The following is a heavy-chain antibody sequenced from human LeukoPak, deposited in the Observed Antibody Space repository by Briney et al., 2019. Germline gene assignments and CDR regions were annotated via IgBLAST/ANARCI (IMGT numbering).Heavy chain of an antibody. CDR3: ARNIAVAGRGDYMDV. CDR2: INHSGST. J-gene: IGHJ6*03. CDR1: GDSISSGDYY. Sequence: PSETLSLTCTVSGDSISSGDYYWSWIRRPPGKGLERIGEINHSGSTNYNPSLKSRVTISVDTSKNQFSLKLSSVTAADTAVYYCARNIAVAGRGDYMDVWGKGTTVTISS. V-gene: IGHV4-39*07. D-gene: IGHD6-19*01.